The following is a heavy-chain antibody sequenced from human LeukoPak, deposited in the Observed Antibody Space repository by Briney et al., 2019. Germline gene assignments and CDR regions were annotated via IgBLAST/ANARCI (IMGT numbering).Heavy chain of an antibody. CDR2: IIPIFGTA. CDR1: GGTFSSYA. V-gene: IGHV1-69*05. CDR3: ARGTWIQLWSRSLPFDP. J-gene: IGHJ5*02. Sequence: GASVKVSCKASGGTFSSYAISWVRQAPGQGLEWMGRIIPIFGTANYAQKFQGRVTITTDESTSTAYMELSSLRSEDTAVYYCARGTWIQLWSRSLPFDPWGQGTLVTVSS. D-gene: IGHD5-18*01.